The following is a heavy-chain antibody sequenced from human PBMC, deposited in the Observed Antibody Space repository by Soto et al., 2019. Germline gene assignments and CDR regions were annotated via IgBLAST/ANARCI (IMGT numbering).Heavy chain of an antibody. CDR3: ARGRTVTIFGVLSKYFLDY. Sequence: PSETLSLTCTFSVGSVRSINDYWSWIRQPPWRGLEWIGYIHYSGITNYDPSLKSRVTISVDTSNNQFSLKLTSVSAADTAVYYCARGRTVTIFGVLSKYFLDYGGQGTRVTVYS. J-gene: IGHJ4*02. V-gene: IGHV4-61*01. D-gene: IGHD3-3*01. CDR2: IHYSGIT. CDR1: VGSVRSINDY.